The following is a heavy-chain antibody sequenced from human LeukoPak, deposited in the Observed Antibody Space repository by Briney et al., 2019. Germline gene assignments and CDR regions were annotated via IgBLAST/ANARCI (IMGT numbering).Heavy chain of an antibody. D-gene: IGHD4-17*01. J-gene: IGHJ4*02. CDR1: GYTFTGHY. CDR3: ARDSYYGDSRSLHFDY. CDR2: INPNSGGI. V-gene: IGHV1-2*02. Sequence: GASVKVSCKASGYTFTGHYMHWVRQAPGQGPEWMGWINPNSGGINYAQRFQGRVTMTRDTSINTVYMELTRLTSDDTAVYYCARDSYYGDSRSLHFDYWGQGTLVTVSS.